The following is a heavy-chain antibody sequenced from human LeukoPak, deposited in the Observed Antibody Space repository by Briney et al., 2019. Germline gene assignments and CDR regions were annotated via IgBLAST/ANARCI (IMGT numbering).Heavy chain of an antibody. J-gene: IGHJ4*02. Sequence: SVKVSCKASGGTFCSYAISWVRQAPGQGLEWMGRIIPIFGTANYAQKFQGRVTITTDESTSTAYMELSSLRSEDTAVYYCAREPLTMIKIRPFDYWGQGTLVTVSS. D-gene: IGHD3-22*01. CDR2: IIPIFGTA. CDR1: GGTFCSYA. CDR3: AREPLTMIKIRPFDY. V-gene: IGHV1-69*05.